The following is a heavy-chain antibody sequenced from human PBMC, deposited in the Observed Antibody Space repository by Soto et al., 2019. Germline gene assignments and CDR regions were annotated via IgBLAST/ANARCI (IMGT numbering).Heavy chain of an antibody. CDR2: IFDSGST. CDR1: GDSISSYS. V-gene: IGHV4-59*01. CDR3: ARAAQLSWHRWFDL. Sequence: SETLSLTCTVSGDSISSYSWNWIRQPPGKGLEWIGYIFDSGSTNYNPSLKSRATISVDTSKNQFSLKVISVTAVDTAVYYCARAAQLSWHRWFDLWGQGTLGAVSS. D-gene: IGHD3-10*01. J-gene: IGHJ5*02.